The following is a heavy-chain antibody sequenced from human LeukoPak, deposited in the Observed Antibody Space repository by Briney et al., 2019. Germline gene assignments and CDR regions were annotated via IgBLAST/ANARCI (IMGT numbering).Heavy chain of an antibody. CDR1: GGSISRYY. Sequence: SETLSLTCTVSGGSISRYYWNWIRQPPGKGLEWVWYIYYSGSTNYNPSLKSRVTISVDTSKNQFSLKLSSVTAADTAVYYFARVDDILTGYYKGEYYFDYWGQGTLVTVSS. J-gene: IGHJ4*02. CDR3: ARVDDILTGYYKGEYYFDY. D-gene: IGHD3-9*01. CDR2: IYYSGST. V-gene: IGHV4-59*01.